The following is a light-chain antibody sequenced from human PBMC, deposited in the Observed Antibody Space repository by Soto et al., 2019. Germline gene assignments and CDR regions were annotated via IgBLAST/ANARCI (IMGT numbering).Light chain of an antibody. J-gene: IGLJ3*02. V-gene: IGLV1-40*01. CDR1: SSNFGAGFG. Sequence: QSVLTQPPSVSGAPGQTVTLSCTGNSSNFGAGFGVHWYQQLPGIGPKLLIYANTNRPSGVPDRFSASKSGTSASLAITGLQAEDEGDYYCQSYDSSLNNSGVFGGGTKLTVL. CDR3: QSYDSSLNNSGV. CDR2: ANT.